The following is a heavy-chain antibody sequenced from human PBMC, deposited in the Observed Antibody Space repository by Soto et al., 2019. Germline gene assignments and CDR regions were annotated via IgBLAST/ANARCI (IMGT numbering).Heavy chain of an antibody. V-gene: IGHV3-23*01. D-gene: IGHD4-17*01. J-gene: IGHJ4*02. CDR2: ISGSGGST. CDR1: GFTFSSHA. Sequence: GGSLRLSCAASGFTFSSHAMSWVRQAPGKGLEWVSAISGSGGSTYYADSVKGRFTISRDNSKNTLYLQMNSLRAEDTAVYYCASLYGDYLNYFDYWGQGTLVTVSS. CDR3: ASLYGDYLNYFDY.